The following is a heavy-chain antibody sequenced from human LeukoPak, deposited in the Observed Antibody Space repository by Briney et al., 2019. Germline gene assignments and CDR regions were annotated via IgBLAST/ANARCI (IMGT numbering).Heavy chain of an antibody. Sequence: GASVKVSCKASGYTFTSYGISRVRQAPGQGLEWMGWISAYNGNTSYAQKLQGRVTMTTDTSTSTAYMELRSLRSDDTAVYYCARDLLRLGELSTQWGWYYYGMDVWGQGTTVTVSS. CDR3: ARDLLRLGELSTQWGWYYYGMDV. V-gene: IGHV1-18*01. CDR2: ISAYNGNT. D-gene: IGHD3-16*02. J-gene: IGHJ6*02. CDR1: GYTFTSYG.